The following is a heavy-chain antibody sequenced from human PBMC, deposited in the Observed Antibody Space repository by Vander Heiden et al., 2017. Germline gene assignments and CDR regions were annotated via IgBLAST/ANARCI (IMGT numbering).Heavy chain of an antibody. D-gene: IGHD1-7*01. V-gene: IGHV3-21*01. CDR2: VTRSSTYI. CDR1: GFTCRRYS. J-gene: IGHJ4*02. CDR3: ARRRWNSLDY. Sequence: EVQLVASGGGLVKLGGSLRLSCAASGFTCRRYSINWVRQTPGKGLEWVSSVTRSSTYIYYADSVRGRFTISRDNAKNSLYLQMNSLRAEDTAVYYCARRRWNSLDYWGQGTLVTVSS.